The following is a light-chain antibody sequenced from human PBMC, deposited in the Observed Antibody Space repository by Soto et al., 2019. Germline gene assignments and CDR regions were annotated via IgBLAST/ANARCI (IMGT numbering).Light chain of an antibody. CDR2: GVS. J-gene: IGKJ1*01. CDR1: QSVTKS. Sequence: EIVLTQSPGTLSLSPGERATLSCRASQSVTKSLAWYQQKPGQAPRLLIYGVSSRATGIPDRFSGSGSGTDFTLTISRLEPEDFAVYYCQQYGGSPRTFGQGTKVE. CDR3: QQYGGSPRT. V-gene: IGKV3-20*01.